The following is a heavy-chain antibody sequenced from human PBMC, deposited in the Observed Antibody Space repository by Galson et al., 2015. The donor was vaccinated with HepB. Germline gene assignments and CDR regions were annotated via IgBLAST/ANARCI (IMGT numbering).Heavy chain of an antibody. J-gene: IGHJ4*02. V-gene: IGHV3-23*01. D-gene: IGHD6-19*01. CDR2: INNSGGVT. Sequence: SLRLSCAASGFTFSISAMSWVRQAPGTGLEWVSSINNSGGVTSYADSVKGRFAVSRDNSKNTLSLQMDRLRVDDTAIYYCASGGWSKFDSWGQGTLATVSS. CDR1: GFTFSISA. CDR3: ASGGWSKFDS.